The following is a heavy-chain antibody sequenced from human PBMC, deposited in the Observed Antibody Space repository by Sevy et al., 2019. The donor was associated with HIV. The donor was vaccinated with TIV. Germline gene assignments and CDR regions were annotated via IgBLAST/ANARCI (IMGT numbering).Heavy chain of an antibody. D-gene: IGHD3-3*01. Sequence: ASVKVSCKASGYTFSNNAIHWVRQAPGQRLEWMGWVHAGNGHTKFSEKFHDRVTISRDTSATTVYMDLTSLTSEDTAIYYCARGKGGIFGVVTGQFDYWGQGTLVTVSS. CDR3: ARGKGGIFGVVTGQFDY. J-gene: IGHJ4*02. CDR1: GYTFSNNA. V-gene: IGHV1-3*01. CDR2: VHAGNGHT.